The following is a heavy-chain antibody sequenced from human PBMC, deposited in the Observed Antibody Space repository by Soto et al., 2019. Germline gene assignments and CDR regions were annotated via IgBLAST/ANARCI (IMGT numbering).Heavy chain of an antibody. CDR3: AHILYINGLLDY. Sequence: FGATLGNPTQTLTLTCTFSGFSFSTSGVGVGWIRQPPGKALEWLALIYWDDDKRYSPSLKSRLTITKDASKNQVVLTMTNMDPVDTATYYCAHILYINGLLDYWGQGTLVTVSS. D-gene: IGHD6-19*01. CDR2: IYWDDDK. CDR1: GFSFSTSGVG. J-gene: IGHJ4*02. V-gene: IGHV2-5*02.